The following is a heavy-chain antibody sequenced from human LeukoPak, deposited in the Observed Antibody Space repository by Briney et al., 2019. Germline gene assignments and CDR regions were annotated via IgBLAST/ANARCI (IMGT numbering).Heavy chain of an antibody. D-gene: IGHD1-26*01. CDR3: AKPLVGAGAFDI. Sequence: PGGSLRLSCAASGFTFSSYGMHWVRQAPGRGLEWVAVISYDGSNKYYADSVKGRFTISRDNSKNTLYLQMNSLRAEDTAVYYCAKPLVGAGAFDIWGQGTMVTVSS. V-gene: IGHV3-30*18. J-gene: IGHJ3*02. CDR1: GFTFSSYG. CDR2: ISYDGSNK.